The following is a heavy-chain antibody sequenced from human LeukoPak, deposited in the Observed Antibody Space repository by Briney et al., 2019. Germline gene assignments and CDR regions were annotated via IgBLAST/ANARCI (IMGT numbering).Heavy chain of an antibody. CDR3: ARVARVATTDY. CDR2: INPNSGGT. J-gene: IGHJ4*02. D-gene: IGHD5-12*01. CDR1: GYTFTGCY. Sequence: ASVKVSCKASGYTFTGCYMHWVRQAPGQGLEWMGRINPNSGGTNYAQKFRGRVTMTRDTSISTAYMELSRLRSDDTAVYYCARVARVATTDYWGQGTLVTVSS. V-gene: IGHV1-2*06.